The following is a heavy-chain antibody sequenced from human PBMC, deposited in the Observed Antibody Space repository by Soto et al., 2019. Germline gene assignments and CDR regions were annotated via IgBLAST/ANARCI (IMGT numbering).Heavy chain of an antibody. CDR2: ISSSSSCI. V-gene: IGHV3-21*01. CDR1: GFTFNTYA. D-gene: IGHD3-10*01. Sequence: GGSLRLSCAASGFTFNTYAMSWVRQAPGKGLEWVSSISSSSSCIYYADSVKGRFTISRDNAKNSLYLQMNSLRAEDTAVYYCARDLYGSGSYSPPVAFDIWGQGTMVTVSS. CDR3: ARDLYGSGSYSPPVAFDI. J-gene: IGHJ3*02.